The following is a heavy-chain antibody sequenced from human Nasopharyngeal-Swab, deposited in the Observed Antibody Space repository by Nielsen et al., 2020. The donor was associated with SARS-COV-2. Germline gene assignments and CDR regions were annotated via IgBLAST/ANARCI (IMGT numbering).Heavy chain of an antibody. J-gene: IGHJ4*02. D-gene: IGHD2-15*01. CDR2: IRSKGNNYAT. Sequence: GESLKISCSASGFIFKNYAMNWVRQASGKGLEWVGRIRSKGNNYATAYSASVKGRFIIFRDDPTNTAYLQMNSLKTEDTAMYYCTRCGGGCYSGRDYWGQGTLVTVSS. CDR1: GFIFKNYA. V-gene: IGHV3-73*01. CDR3: TRCGGGCYSGRDY.